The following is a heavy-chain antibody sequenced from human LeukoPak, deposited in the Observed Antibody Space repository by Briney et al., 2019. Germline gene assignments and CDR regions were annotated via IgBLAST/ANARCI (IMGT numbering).Heavy chain of an antibody. CDR2: IKQDGSEK. CDR1: GFTFSSYW. D-gene: IGHD2-2*01. Sequence: GGSLRLSCAASGFTFSSYWMSWVRQAPGKGLEWVANIKQDGSEKYYVDSVKGRFTISRDNAKNSLYLQMNSLRAEDTAVYYCAREAWRYCSSTSCQGAFDIWGQGTMVTVSS. J-gene: IGHJ3*02. CDR3: AREAWRYCSSTSCQGAFDI. V-gene: IGHV3-7*01.